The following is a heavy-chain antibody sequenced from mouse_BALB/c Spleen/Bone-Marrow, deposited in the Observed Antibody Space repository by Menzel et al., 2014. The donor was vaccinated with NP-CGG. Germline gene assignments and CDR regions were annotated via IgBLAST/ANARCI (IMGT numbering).Heavy chain of an antibody. Sequence: EVQLQQSGTVLARPGASVKMSCKASGYTFTSYWMHWVKQRPGQGLKWIGAIYPGNSDTSYNQKFKGKAKLTAVTSTSTAYMDLSSLTNEDSAVYYCTRGITTVVATRAMDYWGQGTSVTVSS. D-gene: IGHD1-1*01. J-gene: IGHJ4*01. CDR2: IYPGNSDT. CDR1: GYTFTSYW. V-gene: IGHV1-5*01. CDR3: TRGITTVVATRAMDY.